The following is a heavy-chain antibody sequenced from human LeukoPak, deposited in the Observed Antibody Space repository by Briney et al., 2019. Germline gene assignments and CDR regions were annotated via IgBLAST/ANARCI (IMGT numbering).Heavy chain of an antibody. J-gene: IGHJ5*01. D-gene: IGHD6-13*01. Sequence: GGSLRLSCAASGFTLSPYAMTWVRQAPERGLEWVSAISGGGGDTYYAGSVKGRFTTSRDNSKNTLYLQMTGLRAEDTAIYFCAKDQDSRLSEFFGWFDSWGQGILVTVSS. CDR1: GFTLSPYA. CDR3: AKDQDSRLSEFFGWFDS. V-gene: IGHV3-23*01. CDR2: ISGGGGDT.